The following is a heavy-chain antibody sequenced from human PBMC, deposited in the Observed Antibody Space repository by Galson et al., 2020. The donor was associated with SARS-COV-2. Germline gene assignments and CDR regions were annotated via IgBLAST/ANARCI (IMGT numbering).Heavy chain of an antibody. D-gene: IGHD3-10*01. J-gene: IGHJ4*02. CDR2: HNHSGST. Sequence: SQTSETLSLTCAVYGGSFSGYFWSWTRQPPGKGLEWIGEHNHSGSTKHNPTLKSRVSITVDTSKNQLSLKLHSVTAADTAVYYCARGRDFYASGSPEAHWRQGTLVTVSS. V-gene: IGHV4-34*01. CDR3: ARGRDFYASGSPEAH. CDR1: GGSFSGYF.